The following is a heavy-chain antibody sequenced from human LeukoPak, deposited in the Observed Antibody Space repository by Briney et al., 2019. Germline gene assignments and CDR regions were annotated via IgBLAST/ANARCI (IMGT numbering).Heavy chain of an antibody. V-gene: IGHV5-51*01. CDR2: IYPGDSDT. Sequence: GESLKISCXGSGHSFTSYWIGWVRQMPGKGLEWMGIIYPGDSDTRHSPSFQGQVTISADKSISTAYLQWSSLKASDTAMYYCARPTDYYDSSPGSYWGQGTLVTVSS. D-gene: IGHD3-22*01. CDR3: ARPTDYYDSSPGSY. CDR1: GHSFTSYW. J-gene: IGHJ4*02.